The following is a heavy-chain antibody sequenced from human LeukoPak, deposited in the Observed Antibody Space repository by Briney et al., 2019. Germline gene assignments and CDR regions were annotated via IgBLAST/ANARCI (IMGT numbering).Heavy chain of an antibody. CDR2: IYDSGTT. D-gene: IGHD4/OR15-4a*01. V-gene: IGHV4-39*01. CDR1: GGSISSSTYY. Sequence: PSETLSPTCTVSGGSISSSTYYWGWIRQPPGKGLEWIGTIYDSGTTYYNPSLKSRVTISVDTSKNQFSLKLTSVTAADTAVYYCARHEANTMYYHYGMDVCGQGTTVTVPS. J-gene: IGHJ6*02. CDR3: ARHEANTMYYHYGMDV.